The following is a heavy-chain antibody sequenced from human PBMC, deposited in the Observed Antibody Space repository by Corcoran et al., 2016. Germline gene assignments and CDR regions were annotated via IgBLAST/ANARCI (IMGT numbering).Heavy chain of an antibody. Sequence: QVQLVQSGAEVKKPGSSVKVSCKASGGTFSSYAISWVRQAPGQGLEWMGGIIPIFGTANYAQKFQGRVTITADESTSTAYMELSSLRSEDTAVYYCARDHAHYDVWSGYYRPGDAFDIWGQGTMVTVSS. CDR2: IIPIFGTA. D-gene: IGHD3-3*01. V-gene: IGHV1-69*01. J-gene: IGHJ3*02. CDR3: ARDHAHYDVWSGYYRPGDAFDI. CDR1: GGTFSSYA.